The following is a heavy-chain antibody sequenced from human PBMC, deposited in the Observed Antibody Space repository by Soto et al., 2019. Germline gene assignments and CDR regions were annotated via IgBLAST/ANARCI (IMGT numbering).Heavy chain of an antibody. Sequence: SVKVYCKASVYPFTRYGISLVRQAPGQGLEWMGWISAYNGNTNYAQKLQGRVTMTTDTSTSTAYMELRSLRSDDTAVYYCARVPYYYDSPHYYGMDVWGQGTTVTVSS. V-gene: IGHV1-18*01. CDR1: VYPFTRYG. D-gene: IGHD3-22*01. CDR3: ARVPYYYDSPHYYGMDV. CDR2: ISAYNGNT. J-gene: IGHJ6*02.